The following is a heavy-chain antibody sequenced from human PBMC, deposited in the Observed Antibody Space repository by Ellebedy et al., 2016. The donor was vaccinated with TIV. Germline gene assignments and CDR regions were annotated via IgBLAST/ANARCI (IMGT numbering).Heavy chain of an antibody. J-gene: IGHJ4*02. CDR1: GYSISSGYY. CDR3: ARTVSEWGGSYFDY. V-gene: IGHV4-38-2*02. Sequence: SETLSLTCTVSGYSISSGYYWGWIRQPPGKGLEWIGSIYHSGSTYYNTSLKSRVTISVDTSKNQFSLKLSSVTAADTAVYYCARTVSEWGGSYFDYWGQGTLVTVSS. CDR2: IYHSGST. D-gene: IGHD1-26*01.